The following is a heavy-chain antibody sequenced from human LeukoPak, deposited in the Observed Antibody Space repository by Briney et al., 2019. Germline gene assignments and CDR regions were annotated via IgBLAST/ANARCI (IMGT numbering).Heavy chain of an antibody. J-gene: IGHJ4*02. CDR1: GFDFDAHD. D-gene: IGHD1-26*01. CDR2: IRSDGYHT. CDR3: AKPSGSGVDY. V-gene: IGHV3-30*02. Sequence: GGSLRLSCGASGFDFDAHDMHWVRQAPGKGLEWVAFIRSDGYHTYYTDSVKGRFTITRDNSKNTLYLQMNSLRLEDMGIYYCAKPSGSGVDYWGRGTRVTVSS.